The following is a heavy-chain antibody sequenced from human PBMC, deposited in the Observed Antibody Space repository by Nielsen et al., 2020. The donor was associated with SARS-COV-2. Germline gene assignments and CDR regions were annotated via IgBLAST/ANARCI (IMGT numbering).Heavy chain of an antibody. CDR2: ISYDGSNK. J-gene: IGHJ3*02. CDR1: GFTFSSYA. D-gene: IGHD1-14*01. V-gene: IGHV3-30-3*01. CDR3: ARDITSKGAFDI. Sequence: GESLKISCAASGFTFSSYAMHWVRQAPGKGLEWVAVISYDGSNKYYADSVKGRFTISRDNSKNTLYLQMNSLRAEDTAVYYCARDITSKGAFDIWGQGTMVTVSS.